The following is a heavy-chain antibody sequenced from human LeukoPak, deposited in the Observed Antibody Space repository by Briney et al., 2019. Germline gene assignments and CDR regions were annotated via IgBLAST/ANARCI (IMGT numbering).Heavy chain of an antibody. Sequence: SETLSLTCTVSGGSISSGGHYWSWIRQHPGKGLEWIGYIYYSGSTYYNPSLKSRVTISVDTSKNQFSLKLSSVTAADTAVYYCARVVRTTVWSFDIWGQGTMVTVSS. D-gene: IGHD4-17*01. V-gene: IGHV4-31*03. CDR1: GGSISSGGHY. J-gene: IGHJ3*02. CDR3: ARVVRTTVWSFDI. CDR2: IYYSGST.